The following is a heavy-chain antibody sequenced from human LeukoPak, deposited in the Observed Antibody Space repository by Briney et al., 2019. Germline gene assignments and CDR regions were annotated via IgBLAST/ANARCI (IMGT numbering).Heavy chain of an antibody. V-gene: IGHV4-38-2*02. Sequence: SETLSLTCTVSGYSISSGSYWDWIRQPPGKGLEWIGSIHHSGSTYYNSSLKSRVNISIDTSKNQFSLKLSSVTAADTAVYYCAKDGSGSYGTFDYWGQGTLVTVSS. CDR2: IHHSGST. CDR3: AKDGSGSYGTFDY. J-gene: IGHJ4*02. D-gene: IGHD3-10*01. CDR1: GYSISSGSY.